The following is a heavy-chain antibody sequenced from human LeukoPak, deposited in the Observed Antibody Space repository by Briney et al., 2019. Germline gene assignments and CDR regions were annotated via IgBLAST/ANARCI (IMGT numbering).Heavy chain of an antibody. D-gene: IGHD3-3*01. CDR2: IIPIFGTA. CDR3: ASGGDDFWSGYSDY. CDR1: GFTFSSYA. J-gene: IGHJ4*02. Sequence: GGSLRLSCAASGFTFSSYAISWVRQAPGQGLEWMGGIIPIFGTANYAQKFQGRVTITADESTSTAYMELSSLRSEDTAVYYCASGGDDFWSGYSDYWGQGTLVTVSS. V-gene: IGHV1-69*01.